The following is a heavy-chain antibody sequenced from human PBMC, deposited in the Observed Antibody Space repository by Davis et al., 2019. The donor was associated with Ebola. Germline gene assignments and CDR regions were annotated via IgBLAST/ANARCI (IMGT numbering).Heavy chain of an antibody. J-gene: IGHJ6*04. D-gene: IGHD2-15*01. CDR1: GASISSAGYS. Sequence: SETLSLTCAVSGASISSAGYSWSWIRQPPGKGLEWIGYIYPSGITYYRPSLKSRVAISMDRSKNQFSLNLSSVTAADTAVYYCARGGGVVVVAAGPRYYYGMDVWGKGTTVTVSS. CDR3: ARGGGVVVVAAGPRYYYGMDV. CDR2: IYPSGIT. V-gene: IGHV4-30-2*01.